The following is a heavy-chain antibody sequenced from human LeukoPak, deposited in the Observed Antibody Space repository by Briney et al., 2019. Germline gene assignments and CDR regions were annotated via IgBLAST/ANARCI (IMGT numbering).Heavy chain of an antibody. CDR3: ARVRDYSGYDYYFDY. D-gene: IGHD5-12*01. J-gene: IGHJ4*02. V-gene: IGHV1-2*06. CDR1: GYTFTGYY. CDR2: INPNSGGT. Sequence: GASVNVSCRASGYTFTGYYMHWVRQAPGQGLEWMGRINPNSGGTNYAQKFQGRVTMTRDTSISTAYMELRRLRSDDTAVYYCARVRDYSGYDYYFDYWGQGSLVTVSS.